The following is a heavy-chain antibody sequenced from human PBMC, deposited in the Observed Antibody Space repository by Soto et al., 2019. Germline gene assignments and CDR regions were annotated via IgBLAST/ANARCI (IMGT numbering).Heavy chain of an antibody. CDR3: ARLNSSSWYPRGAFDI. CDR2: ISSSSSYI. J-gene: IGHJ3*02. V-gene: IGHV3-21*01. Sequence: GGSLRLSCAASGFTFSSYSMNWVRQAPGKGLEWVSSISSSSSYIYYADSVKGRFTISRDNAKNSLYLQMNSLRAEDTAVYYCARLNSSSWYPRGAFDIWGQGTMVTVSS. CDR1: GFTFSSYS. D-gene: IGHD6-13*01.